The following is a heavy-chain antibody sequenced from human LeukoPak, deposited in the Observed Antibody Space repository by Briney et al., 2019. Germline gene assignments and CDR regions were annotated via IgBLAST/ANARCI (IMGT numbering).Heavy chain of an antibody. CDR1: GYTFTSYY. V-gene: IGHV1-46*01. J-gene: IGHJ6*03. CDR2: INPSGGST. CDR3: ARDRLSHDYIPGPDYYYYYYMDV. Sequence: ASVKVSCKASGYTFTSYYMHWVRQAPGQGLEWMGIINPSGGSTSYEQKFQGRVTMTRDTSISTAYMELSRLRSDDTAVYYCARDRLSHDYIPGPDYYYYYYMDVWGKGTTVTVSS. D-gene: IGHD4-11*01.